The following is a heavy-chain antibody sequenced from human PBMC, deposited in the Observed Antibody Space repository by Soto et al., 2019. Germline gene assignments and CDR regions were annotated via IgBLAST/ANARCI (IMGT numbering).Heavy chain of an antibody. CDR1: GYIFTSYY. Sequence: ASVKGSCKASGYIFTSYYIHWVRQAPGQGLEWMGWINPFDGSRMFAQSFQGRVTMTRDTSTSTVYMEVSSLRSEDTAVYYCSRVDPGETSPFDHWGQGTLVTVSS. CDR2: INPFDGSR. J-gene: IGHJ4*02. V-gene: IGHV1-46*03. D-gene: IGHD3-10*01. CDR3: SRVDPGETSPFDH.